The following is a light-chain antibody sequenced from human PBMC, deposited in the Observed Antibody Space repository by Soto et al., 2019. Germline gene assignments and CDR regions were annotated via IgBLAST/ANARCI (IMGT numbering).Light chain of an antibody. CDR3: GTWDSSLSGGV. CDR1: SSNIGNSY. CDR2: DNN. V-gene: IGLV1-51*01. Sequence: SVLTQPPSVSAAPGQKVTISCSGSSSNIGNSYVFWYQHLPGTAPKLLIYDNNKRPSGIPDRFSASKSGTSATLGITGLQTGDEADYYCGTWDSSLSGGVFGGGTKLTVL. J-gene: IGLJ3*02.